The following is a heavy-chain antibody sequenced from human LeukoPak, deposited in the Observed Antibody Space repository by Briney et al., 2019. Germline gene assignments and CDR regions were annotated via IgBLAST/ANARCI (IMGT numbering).Heavy chain of an antibody. CDR1: GGSISSGSYY. CDR2: IYTSGST. V-gene: IGHV4-61*02. D-gene: IGHD6-6*01. Sequence: SETLSLTCTVSGGSISSGSYYWSWIRQPAGKGLEWIGRIYTSGSTNYNPSLKSRVTISVDTSKNQFSLKLSSVTAADTAVYSCARDAAQDFDYWGQGTLVTVSS. CDR3: ARDAAQDFDY. J-gene: IGHJ4*02.